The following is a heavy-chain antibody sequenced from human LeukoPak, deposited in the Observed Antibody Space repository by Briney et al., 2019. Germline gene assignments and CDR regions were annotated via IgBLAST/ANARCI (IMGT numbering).Heavy chain of an antibody. J-gene: IGHJ4*02. CDR1: GFTFSSYA. CDR2: ISYDGSNK. V-gene: IGHV3-30-3*01. D-gene: IGHD2-2*02. CDR3: ARVKGYQLLYFPLDY. Sequence: GGSLRFSCAASGFTFSSYAMHWVRQAPGKGLEWVAVISYDGSNKYYADSVKGRFTISRDNSKDTLYLQMNSLRAEDTAVYYCARVKGYQLLYFPLDYWGQGTLVTVSS.